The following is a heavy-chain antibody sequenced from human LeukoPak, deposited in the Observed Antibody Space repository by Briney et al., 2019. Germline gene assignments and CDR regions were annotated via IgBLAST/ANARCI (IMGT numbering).Heavy chain of an antibody. CDR2: INPNSGGT. CDR1: GYTFTSYY. CDR3: ARSRFGGVIVPFDY. V-gene: IGHV1-2*04. Sequence: GASVKVSCKASGYTFTSYYMHWVRQAPGQGLEWMGWINPNSGGTNYAQKFQGWVTMTRDTSISTAYMELSRLRSDDTAVYYCARSRFGGVIVPFDYWGQGTLVTVSS. D-gene: IGHD3-16*02. J-gene: IGHJ4*02.